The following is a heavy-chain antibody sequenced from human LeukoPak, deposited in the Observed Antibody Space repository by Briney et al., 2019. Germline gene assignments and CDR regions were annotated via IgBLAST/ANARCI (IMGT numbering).Heavy chain of an antibody. CDR3: ARRQMAVDAFDI. CDR1: GGSFSGYY. CDR2: INHSGST. J-gene: IGHJ3*02. D-gene: IGHD2-8*01. V-gene: IGHV4-34*01. Sequence: SETLSLTCAVYGGSFSGYYWSWIRQPPGKGLEWIGEINHSGSTNYNPSLKSRVTISVDTSKNQFSLKLSSVTAADTAVYYCARRQMAVDAFDIWGQGTMVTVSS.